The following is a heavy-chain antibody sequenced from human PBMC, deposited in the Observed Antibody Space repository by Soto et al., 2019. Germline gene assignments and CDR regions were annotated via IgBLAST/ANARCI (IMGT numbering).Heavy chain of an antibody. CDR1: GFTFSSYS. Sequence: GGSLRLSCAASGFTFSSYSMNWVRQAPGKGLEWVSSISSISSYIYYADSVKGRFTISRDNAKNSLYLQMNSLRAEDTAVYYCARDRYGDYNWFEPWGQGTLVTVSS. CDR3: ARDRYGDYNWFEP. CDR2: ISSISSYI. V-gene: IGHV3-21*01. J-gene: IGHJ5*02. D-gene: IGHD4-17*01.